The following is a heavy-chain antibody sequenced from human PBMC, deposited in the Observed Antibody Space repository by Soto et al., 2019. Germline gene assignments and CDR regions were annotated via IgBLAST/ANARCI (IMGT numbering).Heavy chain of an antibody. CDR2: INPSSGGT. CDR1: GYTFTGYY. Sequence: VASVKVSCKASGYTFTGYYMHWVRQAPGQGLEWMGWINPSSGGTNYAQKFQGWVTMTRDTSISTAYMELSRLRSDDTAVYYCARGFGELNHYYYYMDVWGKGTTVTVSS. CDR3: ARGFGELNHYYYYMDV. D-gene: IGHD3-10*01. J-gene: IGHJ6*03. V-gene: IGHV1-2*04.